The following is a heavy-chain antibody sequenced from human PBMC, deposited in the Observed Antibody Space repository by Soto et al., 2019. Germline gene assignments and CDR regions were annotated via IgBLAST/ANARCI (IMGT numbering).Heavy chain of an antibody. CDR3: ARHRFLEWLLHAFDQYYYYGMDV. D-gene: IGHD3-3*01. CDR2: ISGSGGST. V-gene: IGHV3-23*01. Sequence: EVQLLESGGGLVQPGGSLRLSCAASGFTFSSYAMSWVRQAPGKGLEWVTAISGSGGSTYYADSVKGRFTISRDNSKNTLYLQMNSLRDEDTAVYYCARHRFLEWLLHAFDQYYYYGMDVWGQGTTVTVSS. CDR1: GFTFSSYA. J-gene: IGHJ6*02.